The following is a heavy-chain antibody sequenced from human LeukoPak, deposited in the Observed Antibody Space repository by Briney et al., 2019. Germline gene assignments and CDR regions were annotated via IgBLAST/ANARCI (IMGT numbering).Heavy chain of an antibody. Sequence: ASVKVSCKASGYTFTSYYMHWVRQAPGQGREWMGIINPSGGSTSYAQKFQGRVTMTRDTSTSTVYMELSSLRSEDTAVYYCARIAAAGPIFDYWGQGTLVTVSS. CDR3: ARIAAAGPIFDY. V-gene: IGHV1-46*01. J-gene: IGHJ4*02. CDR2: INPSGGST. CDR1: GYTFTSYY. D-gene: IGHD6-13*01.